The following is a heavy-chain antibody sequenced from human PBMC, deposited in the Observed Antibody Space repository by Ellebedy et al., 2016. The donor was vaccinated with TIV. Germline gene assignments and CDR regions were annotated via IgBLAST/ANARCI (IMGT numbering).Heavy chain of an antibody. CDR2: ISGSGDSP. CDR1: GFTFSDYW. CDR3: AKDRFSSAWYGGYFDY. J-gene: IGHJ4*02. D-gene: IGHD6-19*01. Sequence: GESLKISCAASGFTFSDYWMSWVRQAPGKGLEWVSAISGSGDSPHYADSVKGRFTISRDTSKNTLYLKMNSLRAEDTAVYYCAKDRFSSAWYGGYFDYWGQGTLVTVSS. V-gene: IGHV3-23*01.